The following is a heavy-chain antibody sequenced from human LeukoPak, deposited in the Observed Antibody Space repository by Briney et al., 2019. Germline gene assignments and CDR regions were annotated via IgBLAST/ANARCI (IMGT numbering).Heavy chain of an antibody. J-gene: IGHJ4*02. Sequence: GASVKVSCKASGGTFSSYAISWVRQAPGQGLEWMGGIIPIFDTANYAQKFQGRVTITADESTSTAYMELSSLRSEDTAVYYCARSALDSSGYYYVRYFDYWGQGTLVTVSS. CDR3: ARSALDSSGYYYVRYFDY. CDR1: GGTFSSYA. CDR2: IIPIFDTA. V-gene: IGHV1-69*13. D-gene: IGHD3-22*01.